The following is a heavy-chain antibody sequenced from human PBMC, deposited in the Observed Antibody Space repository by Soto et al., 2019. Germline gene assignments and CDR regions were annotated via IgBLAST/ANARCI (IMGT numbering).Heavy chain of an antibody. CDR3: SRGVRGYVSS. D-gene: IGHD2-15*01. CDR2: TSHRGST. J-gene: IGHJ4*02. CDR1: GYSISNGYY. V-gene: IGHV4-38-2*02. Sequence: ASETLCLTYNVAGYSISNGYYWGWIRQPPGKGLEWIGTTSHRGSTSYNPSLKSRLTISMDTSNNHFSLMLTSVTAADTAMYFCSRGVRGYVSSWGQGTLVTVSS.